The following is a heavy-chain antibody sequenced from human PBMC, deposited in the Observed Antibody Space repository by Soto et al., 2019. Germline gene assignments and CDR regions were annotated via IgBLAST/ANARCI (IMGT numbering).Heavy chain of an antibody. CDR3: ARAKRSYYILAFDI. D-gene: IGHD1-26*01. CDR1: GGTFSSYA. Sequence: QVQLVQSGAEVKKPGSSVKVSCKASGGTFSSYAISWGRQAPGQGLEWMGGIIPIFGTANYAQKFQGRVTITADESTSTASMELSSLISEDTAVYYCARAKRSYYILAFDIWGQGTMVTFSS. J-gene: IGHJ3*02. V-gene: IGHV1-69*01. CDR2: IIPIFGTA.